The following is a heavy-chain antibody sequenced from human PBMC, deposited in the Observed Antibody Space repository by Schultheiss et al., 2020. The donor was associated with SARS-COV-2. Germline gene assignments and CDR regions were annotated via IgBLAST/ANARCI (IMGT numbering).Heavy chain of an antibody. CDR1: GGSVSSDSYY. CDR3: ARDGSGAAVY. V-gene: IGHV4-39*07. D-gene: IGHD3-10*01. J-gene: IGHJ4*02. CDR2: INHSGST. Sequence: SQTLSLTCTVSGGSVSSDSYYWSWIRQPPGKGLEWIGEINHSGSTNYNPSLKSRVTISVDTSKNQFSLKLSSVTAADTAVYYCARDGSGAAVYWGQGTLVTVSS.